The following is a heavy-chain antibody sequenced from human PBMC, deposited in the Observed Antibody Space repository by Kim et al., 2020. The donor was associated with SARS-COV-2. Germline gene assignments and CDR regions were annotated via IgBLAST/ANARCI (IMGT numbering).Heavy chain of an antibody. CDR1: GGTFSSYA. D-gene: IGHD6-19*01. Sequence: SVKVSCKASGGTFSSYAISWVRQAPGQGLEWMGGIIPIFGTANYAQKFQGRVTITADESTSTAYMELSSLRSEDTAVYYCARNSVAGYNWFDPWGQGTLVTVSS. J-gene: IGHJ5*02. CDR3: ARNSVAGYNWFDP. CDR2: IIPIFGTA. V-gene: IGHV1-69*13.